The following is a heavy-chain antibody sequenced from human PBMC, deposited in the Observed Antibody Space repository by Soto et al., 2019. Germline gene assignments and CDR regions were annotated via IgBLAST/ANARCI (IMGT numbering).Heavy chain of an antibody. CDR3: ARNQPQRYCSGGTCRPAYGMDV. D-gene: IGHD2-15*01. V-gene: IGHV4-39*01. Sequence: SETLSLTCTVSGGSISSDSFYWAWIRQPPGKGLEWIGIIYYSGGTYYNPSLAGRLTMSVDTSNQFSLTLRSVTAADTALYYCARNQPQRYCSGGTCRPAYGMDVWGQGTTFTVSS. CDR1: GGSISSDSFY. J-gene: IGHJ6*02. CDR2: IYYSGGT.